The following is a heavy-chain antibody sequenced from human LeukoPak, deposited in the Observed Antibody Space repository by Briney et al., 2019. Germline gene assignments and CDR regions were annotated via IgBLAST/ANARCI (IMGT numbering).Heavy chain of an antibody. D-gene: IGHD3-16*01. CDR2: IYYSGST. J-gene: IGHJ6*03. Sequence: PSETLSLTCTVSGGSISSYYWSWIRQPPGKGLEWIGYIYYSGSTNYNPSLKSRVTISVDTSKNQFSLKLSSVTAADTALYYCARDVNMGQFYYYMDIWGKGTTVTVSS. CDR1: GGSISSYY. CDR3: ARDVNMGQFYYYMDI. V-gene: IGHV4-59*12.